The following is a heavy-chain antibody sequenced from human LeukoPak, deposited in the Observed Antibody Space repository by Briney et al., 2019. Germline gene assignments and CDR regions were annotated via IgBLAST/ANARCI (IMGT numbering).Heavy chain of an antibody. J-gene: IGHJ1*01. CDR1: GFNFSIHW. V-gene: IGHV3-7*01. D-gene: IGHD2-15*01. CDR2: IPDDGSET. CDR3: ARGWAAIPD. Sequence: GGSLRLSCAASGFNFSIHWMTWVCQAQGKGLEWVANIPDDGSETNYVDSVKGRFIISRDNAKNLLSLQMSSLREEDTALYYCARGWAAIPDWGQGTLVTVSS.